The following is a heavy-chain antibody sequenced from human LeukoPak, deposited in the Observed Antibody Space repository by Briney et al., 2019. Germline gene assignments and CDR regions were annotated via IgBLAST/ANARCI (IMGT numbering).Heavy chain of an antibody. CDR3: AASPRTSGYDGLFDY. V-gene: IGHV4-31*03. CDR2: IYYSGST. CDR1: SGSISSGGYY. Sequence: SETLSLTCTVSSGSISSGGYYWSWIRQHPGKGLEWIGYIYYSGSTYYNPSLKSRVTISVNTSKNQFSLKLSSVTAADTAVYYCAASPRTSGYDGLFDYWAREPWSPSPQ. D-gene: IGHD5-12*01. J-gene: IGHJ4*02.